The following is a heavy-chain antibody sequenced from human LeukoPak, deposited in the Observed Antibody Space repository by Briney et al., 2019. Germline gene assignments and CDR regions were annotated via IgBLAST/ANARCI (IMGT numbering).Heavy chain of an antibody. J-gene: IGHJ4*02. CDR2: IYYSGST. CDR1: GGSISSYY. V-gene: IGHV4-59*01. D-gene: IGHD5-12*01. CDR3: ARATRYSGYGFDY. Sequence: SETLSLTCTVSGGSISSYYWSWIRQPPGKGLEWIGYIYYSGSTNYNPSLKSRVTISVDTSKNQFSLKLSSVTAADTAVYYCARATRYSGYGFDYWGQGTLVTVSS.